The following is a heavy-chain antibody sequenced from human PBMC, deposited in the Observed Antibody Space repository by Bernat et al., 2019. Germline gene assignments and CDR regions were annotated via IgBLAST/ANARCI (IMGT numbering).Heavy chain of an antibody. Sequence: VQLVESGGGVVQPGRSLTLSCAASGFTFSNYAMSWVRQAPGKGLEWVSTISGSGDSTYYADSVKGRFTISRDNSKNTLFLQMNSLRAEDTALYYCAKDRRVVTGVGRQNFDHWGQGSLVTVSS. CDR1: GFTFSNYA. V-gene: IGHV3-23*04. J-gene: IGHJ4*02. CDR3: AKDRRVVTGVGRQNFDH. D-gene: IGHD2-21*02. CDR2: ISGSGDST.